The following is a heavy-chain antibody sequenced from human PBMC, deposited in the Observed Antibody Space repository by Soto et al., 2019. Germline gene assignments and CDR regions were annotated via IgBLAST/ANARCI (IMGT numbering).Heavy chain of an antibody. J-gene: IGHJ4*02. V-gene: IGHV3-7*05. Sequence: EVQLVESGGGLVQPGGSLKISCSASGFTFSTSWMSWVRQAPGKGLEWVANIKQAGSEEYYVASVKGRVTVSRDNAKNSLYLQMNSLRVEDTAVYFCAIGPSHSDAYWGRGTLVTVSS. CDR3: AIGPSHSDAY. CDR1: GFTFSTSW. D-gene: IGHD5-18*01. CDR2: IKQAGSEE.